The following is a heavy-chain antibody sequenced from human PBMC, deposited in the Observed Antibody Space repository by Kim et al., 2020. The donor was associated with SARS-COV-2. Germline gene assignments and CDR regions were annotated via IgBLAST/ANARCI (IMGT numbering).Heavy chain of an antibody. Sequence: ASVKVSCKASGYTFTSYGISWVRQAPGQGLEWMGWISAYNGNTNYAQKLQGRVTMTTDTSTSTAYMELRSLRSDDTAVYYCARDAGPRRAAGTVWFDPWGQGTLVTVSS. CDR1: GYTFTSYG. J-gene: IGHJ5*02. CDR3: ARDAGPRRAAGTVWFDP. D-gene: IGHD6-13*01. CDR2: ISAYNGNT. V-gene: IGHV1-18*01.